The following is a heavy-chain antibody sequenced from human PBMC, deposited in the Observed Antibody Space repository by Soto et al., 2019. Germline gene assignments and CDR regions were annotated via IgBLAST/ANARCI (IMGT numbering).Heavy chain of an antibody. D-gene: IGHD6-6*01. CDR1: GDSTNSAAYY. Sequence: TLPLTCTVSGDSTNSAAYYWTWILQHPAEGLEWIGYINYSGNTNYNPSLQSRVTISADVSKNQFSLRLTSVTAADTAVYYCVRDRTSSLLDGYDYNGMDVWGQGTAVTVSS. CDR2: INYSGNT. V-gene: IGHV4-31*03. J-gene: IGHJ6*02. CDR3: VRDRTSSLLDGYDYNGMDV.